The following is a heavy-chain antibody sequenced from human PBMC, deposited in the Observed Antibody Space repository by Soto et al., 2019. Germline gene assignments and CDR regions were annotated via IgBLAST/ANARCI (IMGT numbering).Heavy chain of an antibody. D-gene: IGHD1-26*01. CDR2: IIPIFGTA. Sequence: ASVKVSCKASGGTFSSYAISWVRQAPGQGLEWMGGIIPIFGTANYAQKFQGRVTITADESTSTAYVELSSLRSEDTAVYYCVREGGSYPPAEYFQHWGQGTLVTVSS. CDR1: GGTFSSYA. V-gene: IGHV1-69*13. CDR3: VREGGSYPPAEYFQH. J-gene: IGHJ1*01.